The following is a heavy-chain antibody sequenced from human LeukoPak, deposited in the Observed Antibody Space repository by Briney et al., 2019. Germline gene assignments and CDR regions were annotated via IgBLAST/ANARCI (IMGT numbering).Heavy chain of an antibody. CDR3: ARDLAARQDYYYYMDV. Sequence: ASVKVSCKASGGTFSSYAISWVRQAPGQGLEWMGGIIPIFGTANYAQKFQGRVTITADESTSTAYMELSSLRSEDTAVYYCARDLAARQDYYYYMDVWGKGTTVTVSS. CDR2: IIPIFGTA. J-gene: IGHJ6*03. D-gene: IGHD6-6*01. V-gene: IGHV1-69*13. CDR1: GGTFSSYA.